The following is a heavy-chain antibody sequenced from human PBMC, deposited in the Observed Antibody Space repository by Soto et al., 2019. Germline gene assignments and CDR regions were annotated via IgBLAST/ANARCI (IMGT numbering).Heavy chain of an antibody. V-gene: IGHV4-30-4*01. J-gene: IGHJ4*02. Sequence: QVQLQESGPGLVKPSQTLSLTCTVSGGSISSGDYYWSWIRQPPGKGLEWIGSIYYSGSTYYNPSLKSRFTISVDTSKNQFSLQLNSVTAADTAVYYCASRHSSPYFDYWGQGTLVTVSS. CDR3: ASRHSSPYFDY. CDR1: GGSISSGDYY. CDR2: IYYSGST. D-gene: IGHD6-13*01.